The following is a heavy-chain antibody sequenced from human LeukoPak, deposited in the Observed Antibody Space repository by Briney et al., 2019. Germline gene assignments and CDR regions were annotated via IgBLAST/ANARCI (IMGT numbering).Heavy chain of an antibody. V-gene: IGHV3-30*02. CDR2: IRYDATKT. CDR1: GFTFNNYW. D-gene: IGHD6-19*01. Sequence: GGSLRLSCEASGFTFNNYWMSWVRQAPGKGLEWVGFIRYDATKTYYTDSVKGRFTISRDSSKNTLYLQMNSLRAEDTAVYYCAKDSSSGWFLFDYWGQGTLVTVSS. CDR3: AKDSSSGWFLFDY. J-gene: IGHJ4*02.